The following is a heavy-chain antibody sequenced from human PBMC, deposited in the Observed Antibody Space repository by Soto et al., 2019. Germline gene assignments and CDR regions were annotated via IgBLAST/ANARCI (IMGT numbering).Heavy chain of an antibody. Sequence: SETLSLTCTVSGGSISSSSYYWGWIRQPPGKGLEWIGSIYYSGSTYYNPSLKSRVTMSVDTSKTAFSLQMTYVTAADTAVYYCARHRLVSRYFDLWGRGTLVTVSS. CDR3: ARHRLVSRYFDL. V-gene: IGHV4-39*01. J-gene: IGHJ2*01. CDR1: GGSISSSSYY. D-gene: IGHD3-9*01. CDR2: IYYSGST.